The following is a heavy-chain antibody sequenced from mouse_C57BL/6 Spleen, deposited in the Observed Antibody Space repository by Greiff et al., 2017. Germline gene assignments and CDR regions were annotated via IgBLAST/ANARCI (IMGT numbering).Heavy chain of an antibody. CDR3: ANERIYGNPGAMDY. V-gene: IGHV1-26*01. J-gene: IGHJ4*01. CDR1: GYTFTDYY. D-gene: IGHD2-1*01. Sequence: EVQLQQSGPELVKPGASVKISCKASGYTFTDYYMNWVKQSHGKSLEWIGDINTNNGGTSYNQKFKGQATLTVDKSSSTAYMELRSLTAEDSAVYYCANERIYGNPGAMDYWGQGTSVTVSS. CDR2: INTNNGGT.